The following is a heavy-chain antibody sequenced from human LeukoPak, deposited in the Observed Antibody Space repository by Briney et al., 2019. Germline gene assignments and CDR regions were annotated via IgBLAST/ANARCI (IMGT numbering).Heavy chain of an antibody. J-gene: IGHJ6*02. D-gene: IGHD3-16*01. Sequence: GGSLRLSCAASGFTFSSYWMNWARQAPGKGLEWVASVNHNGNVNYYVDSVKGRFTISRDNAKNSLYLQMSNLRAEDTAVYFCARGGGLDVWGQGATVTVSS. CDR2: VNHNGNVN. CDR1: GFTFSSYW. V-gene: IGHV3-7*03. CDR3: ARGGGLDV.